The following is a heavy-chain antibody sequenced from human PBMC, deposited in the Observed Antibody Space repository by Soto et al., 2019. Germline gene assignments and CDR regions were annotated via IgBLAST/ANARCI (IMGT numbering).Heavy chain of an antibody. V-gene: IGHV5-51*01. CDR3: ARSPGIADYYYYMDV. CDR2: IYPGDSDT. J-gene: IGHJ6*03. CDR1: GYSFTSYW. Sequence: PGESLKISCKGSGYSFTSYWIGWVRQMPGKGLEWMGIIYPGDSDTRYSPSFQGQVTISADKSISTAYLQWSSLKASDTAMYYCARSPGIADYYYYMDVWGKGTTVTVSS. D-gene: IGHD6-13*01.